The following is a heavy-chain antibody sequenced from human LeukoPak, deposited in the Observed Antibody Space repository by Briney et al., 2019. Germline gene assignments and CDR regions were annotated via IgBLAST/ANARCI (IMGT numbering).Heavy chain of an antibody. Sequence: GGSLRLSCAASGFTFSSYGMHWVRQAPGKGLEWVAVISYDGSSKYYADSVKGRFTISRENSKNTLYLQMNSLRAEDTAVYYCAKDVRIAVTWFDYWGQGTLVTVSS. CDR3: AKDVRIAVTWFDY. V-gene: IGHV3-30*18. D-gene: IGHD6-19*01. CDR2: ISYDGSSK. J-gene: IGHJ4*02. CDR1: GFTFSSYG.